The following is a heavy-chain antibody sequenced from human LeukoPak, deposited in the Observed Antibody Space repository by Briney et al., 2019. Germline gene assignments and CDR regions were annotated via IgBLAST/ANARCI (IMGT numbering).Heavy chain of an antibody. V-gene: IGHV6-1*01. Sequence: SQTLSLTCAISVDSVFSNSAAWNWTRQSPSRGLEWLGRTYYRSKWYSESAPSVKSRITINPDTSKNQFSLQLNSVTPEDTAVYYCARGFLKLYFDFWGQGTLVTVSS. CDR2: TYYRSKWYS. J-gene: IGHJ4*02. CDR1: VDSVFSNSAA. CDR3: ARGFLKLYFDF. D-gene: IGHD1-7*01.